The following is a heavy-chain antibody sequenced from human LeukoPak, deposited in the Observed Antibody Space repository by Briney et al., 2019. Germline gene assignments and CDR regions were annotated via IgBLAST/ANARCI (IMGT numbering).Heavy chain of an antibody. CDR2: IHSGGNT. CDR1: GFTVSSNY. D-gene: IGHD3-22*01. Sequence: GGSLRLSCAASGFTVSSNYMTWVRQAPGKGLEWVSGIHSGGNTFYADSVKGRLTISRDNSKNTLYLQMNSLRAEDSAVYYCAKVAFYDSDGFDYWGQGTLDTLSS. J-gene: IGHJ4*02. CDR3: AKVAFYDSDGFDY. V-gene: IGHV3-66*01.